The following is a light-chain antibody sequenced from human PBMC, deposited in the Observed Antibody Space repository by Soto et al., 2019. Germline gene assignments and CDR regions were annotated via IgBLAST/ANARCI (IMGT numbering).Light chain of an antibody. J-gene: IGLJ1*01. V-gene: IGLV2-14*01. CDR1: SSDVGGYNY. CDR2: DVS. CDR3: NSYTSSSTLPYV. Sequence: QSALTQPASVSGSPGQSITVSCTGTSSDVGGYNYVSWYQQNPGKAPKVMIYDVSKRPSGVSNRFSGSKSGNTASLTISGLQAEDEADYYCNSYTSSSTLPYVFGTGTKVTVL.